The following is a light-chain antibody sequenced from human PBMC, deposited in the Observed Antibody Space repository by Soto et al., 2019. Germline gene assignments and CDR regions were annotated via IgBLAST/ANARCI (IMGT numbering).Light chain of an antibody. CDR3: SSSTGRSTPVV. Sequence: QSVLTQPASVSGSPGQSITISCTGTSSDVGGYNYVSWYQQYPGKAPKLMIYDVSKRPSGVSNRFSGSKSGNTASLTISGLQAEDEADYYCSSSTGRSTPVVFGGGTKLTVL. J-gene: IGLJ2*01. V-gene: IGLV2-14*01. CDR1: SSDVGGYNY. CDR2: DVS.